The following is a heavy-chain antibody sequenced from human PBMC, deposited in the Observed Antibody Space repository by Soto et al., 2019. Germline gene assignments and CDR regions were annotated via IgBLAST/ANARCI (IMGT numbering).Heavy chain of an antibody. CDR3: ARDKVVVVPAAMLGAFDI. V-gene: IGHV3-48*01. CDR2: ISSSSSTI. CDR1: GVTFNSYG. D-gene: IGHD2-2*01. J-gene: IGHJ3*02. Sequence: GGSLRLSCAASGVTFNSYGMNWVRQAPGKGLEWVSYISSSSSTIYYADSVKGRFTISRDNAKNSLYLQMNSLRAEDTAVYYCARDKVVVVPAAMLGAFDIWGQGTMVTVSS.